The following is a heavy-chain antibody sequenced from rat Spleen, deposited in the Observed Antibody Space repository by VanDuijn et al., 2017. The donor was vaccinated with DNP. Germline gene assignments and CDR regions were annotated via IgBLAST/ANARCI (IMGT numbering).Heavy chain of an antibody. CDR3: SREGQPYYAMDA. V-gene: IGHV2S12*01. J-gene: IGHJ4*01. CDR1: GYSLTSYG. D-gene: IGHD1-5*01. Sequence: VQLKESGPGLAQPSQTLSLTCTVSGYSLTSYGVSWARQPPGKGLEWNATISSGGDTDYNSALKSRLSISRDTSKNQVFLKMNSLQIEDTAIYFCSREGQPYYAMDAWGQGTSVTVSS. CDR2: ISSGGDT.